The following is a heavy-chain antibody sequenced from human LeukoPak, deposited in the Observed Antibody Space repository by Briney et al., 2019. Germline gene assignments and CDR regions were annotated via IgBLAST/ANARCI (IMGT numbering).Heavy chain of an antibody. CDR1: GFTFSNYW. CDR2: IKQDGSEK. V-gene: IGHV3-7*01. D-gene: IGHD3-10*01. CDR3: ARRSYYYGSGTSMDV. Sequence: PGGSLRLSCAASGFTFSNYWMSWVRQAPGKGLEWVANIKQDGSEKHYVDSVKGRFTISTDNAKNSMDLQMNSLRAEDTAVYYCARRSYYYGSGTSMDVWGKGTTVTVSS. J-gene: IGHJ6*04.